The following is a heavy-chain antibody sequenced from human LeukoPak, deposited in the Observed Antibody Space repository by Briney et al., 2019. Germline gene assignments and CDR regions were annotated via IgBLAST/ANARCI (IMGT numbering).Heavy chain of an antibody. D-gene: IGHD4-11*01. J-gene: IGHJ6*02. CDR3: ARHFATVTPYYYFGLDV. CDR1: GGSLSSYY. CDR2: MFYSGST. V-gene: IGHV4-59*08. Sequence: SETLSLTCSVSGGSLSSYYWSWIRQPPGQGLEWIGHMFYSGSTKYNPSLKSRITISVDTSKNLFSLKVFSVTAADTAVYYCARHFATVTPYYYFGLDVWGQGTTVTVSS.